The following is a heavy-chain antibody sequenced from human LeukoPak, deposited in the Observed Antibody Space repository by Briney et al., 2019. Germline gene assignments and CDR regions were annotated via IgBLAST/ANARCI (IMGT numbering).Heavy chain of an antibody. CDR1: GFTFSSYS. Sequence: PGGSLRLSCAASGFTFSSYSMNWVRQAPGKGLEWVSSISSSSSYIYYADSVKGRFTIYRDNAKNSLYLQMNSLRAEDTAVYYCARIIAAAGPYYFDYWGQGTLVTVSS. CDR3: ARIIAAAGPYYFDY. CDR2: ISSSSSYI. V-gene: IGHV3-21*06. D-gene: IGHD6-13*01. J-gene: IGHJ4*02.